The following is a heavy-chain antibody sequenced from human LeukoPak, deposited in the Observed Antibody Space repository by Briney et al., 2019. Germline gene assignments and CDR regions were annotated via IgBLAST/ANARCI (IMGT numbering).Heavy chain of an antibody. Sequence: ASVKLFCKASGYSFSSYDINWVRQATGQGLEWMGWMNPNSCNTGYAQKFQGRVTMTRNTSINTAYMEVRGLISEEAAVYFCTTAGERPIRNFDYWGQGTLVTVSS. CDR1: GYSFSSYD. J-gene: IGHJ4*02. CDR3: TTAGERPIRNFDY. D-gene: IGHD3-16*01. V-gene: IGHV1-8*01. CDR2: MNPNSCNT.